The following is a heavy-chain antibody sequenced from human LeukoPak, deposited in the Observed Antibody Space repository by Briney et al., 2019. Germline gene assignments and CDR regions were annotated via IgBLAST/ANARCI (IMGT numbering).Heavy chain of an antibody. D-gene: IGHD3-10*01. CDR3: AREGTMVRGEDYGMDV. J-gene: IGHJ6*02. V-gene: IGHV1-69*04. CDR1: GGTFSSYA. CDR2: IIPILGIA. Sequence: SVKVSCKASGGTFSSYAIIWVRQAPGQGLEWMGRIIPILGIANYAQKFQGRVTITADKSTNTAYMELSSLRSEDTAVYYCAREGTMVRGEDYGMDVWGQGTTVTVSS.